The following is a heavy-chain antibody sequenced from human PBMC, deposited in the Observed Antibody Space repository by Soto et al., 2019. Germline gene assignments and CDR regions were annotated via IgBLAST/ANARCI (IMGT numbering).Heavy chain of an antibody. J-gene: IGHJ3*01. D-gene: IGHD2-2*01. CDR3: ASIGPRYAGGAFDV. V-gene: IGHV1-18*01. CDR2: ISGYKGNT. Sequence: QVQLVQSGTEVKKPGAAVRVSCKTSGHTFNSYGITWVRQAPGQGLEWMGWISGYKGNTNYAQKLQGRVTMTTDTSPSTAYMELRSLRSDDTAVYYFASIGPRYAGGAFDVWGQGTSVTVSS. CDR1: GHTFNSYG.